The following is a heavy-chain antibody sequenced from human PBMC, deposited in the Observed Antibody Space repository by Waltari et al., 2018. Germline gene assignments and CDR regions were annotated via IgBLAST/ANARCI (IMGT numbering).Heavy chain of an antibody. CDR3: ARGPAVLRFLEWLHPFDY. J-gene: IGHJ4*02. D-gene: IGHD3-3*01. CDR2: INHSGST. Sequence: QVQLQQWGAGLLKPSETLSLTCAVYGGSFSGYYWSWIRQPPGKGLEWIGEINHSGSTNYNPSLKSRVTISVDTSKNQFSLKLSSVTAADTAVYYCARGPAVLRFLEWLHPFDYWGQGTLVTVSS. CDR1: GGSFSGYY. V-gene: IGHV4-34*01.